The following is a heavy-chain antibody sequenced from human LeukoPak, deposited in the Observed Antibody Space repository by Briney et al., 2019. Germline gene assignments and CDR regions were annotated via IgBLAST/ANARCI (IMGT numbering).Heavy chain of an antibody. Sequence: GGSLRLSRAASGFTFSSYAMHWVRQAPGKGLEWVAVISYDGSNKYYADSVKGRFTISRDNSKNTLYLQMNSLRAEDTAVYYCAKGDSRITMIVVVISDAFDIWGQGTMVTVSS. CDR1: GFTFSSYA. J-gene: IGHJ3*02. V-gene: IGHV3-30-3*01. CDR2: ISYDGSNK. D-gene: IGHD3-22*01. CDR3: AKGDSRITMIVVVISDAFDI.